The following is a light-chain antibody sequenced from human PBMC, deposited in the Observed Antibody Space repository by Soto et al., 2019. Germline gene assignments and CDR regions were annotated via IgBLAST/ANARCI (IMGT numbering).Light chain of an antibody. CDR3: QQAKSFPRT. V-gene: IGKV1-5*01. J-gene: IGKJ3*01. CDR2: DAS. Sequence: TVSPFNGASVPRACMASQSVSGYLAWYHQKPGQAPKLLIYDASTWASGVPSRFSGSGSGTEFTLTINNLQPEDFATYYCQQAKSFPRTFRPGTKVDIK. CDR1: QSVSGY.